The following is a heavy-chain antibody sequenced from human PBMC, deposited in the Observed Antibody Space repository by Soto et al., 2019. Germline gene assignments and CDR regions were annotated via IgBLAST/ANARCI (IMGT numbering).Heavy chain of an antibody. CDR3: ARDHDRFDSPPRSPAFYPGMDV. CDR1: GGSFSRTSYY. Sequence: QVQLQESGPGLVKPSETLSLTCTVSGGSFSRTSYYWSWIRQPPGKGLEWIGHIHNTVSNKYNPSLNSRVTISVDTSKNQLSLKLTSVTPADTAVYYCARDHDRFDSPPRSPAFYPGMDVWGRRTTVTVSS. D-gene: IGHD3-9*01. J-gene: IGHJ6*02. CDR2: IHNTVSN. V-gene: IGHV4-61*01.